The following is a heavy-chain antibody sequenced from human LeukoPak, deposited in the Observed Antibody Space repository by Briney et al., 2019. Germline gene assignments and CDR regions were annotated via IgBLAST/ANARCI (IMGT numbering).Heavy chain of an antibody. D-gene: IGHD4-17*01. CDR3: ARGLYGDYWFDP. V-gene: IGHV1-2*02. CDR1: GYTFTDYY. CDR2: INPNSGGT. J-gene: IGHJ5*02. Sequence: ASVTVSCKASGYTFTDYYMHWVRQAPGQGLEWMGWINPNSGGTNCAQKFQGRVTMTRDTSISTAYMELSRLRSDDTAVYYCARGLYGDYWFDPWGQGTLVTVSS.